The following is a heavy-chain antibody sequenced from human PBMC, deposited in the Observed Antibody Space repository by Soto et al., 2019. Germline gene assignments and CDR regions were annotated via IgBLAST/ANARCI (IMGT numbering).Heavy chain of an antibody. Sequence: GGSLRLSCAASGFTFNSYAMSWVRQAPGKGLEWVSSISGSGGSTYYADSVKGRFTISRDNSKNTLYLQMNSLRAEDTAVYYCARGRGYYYYMDVWGKGTTVTVSS. CDR3: ARGRGYYYYMDV. J-gene: IGHJ6*03. V-gene: IGHV3-23*01. CDR2: ISGSGGST. CDR1: GFTFNSYA.